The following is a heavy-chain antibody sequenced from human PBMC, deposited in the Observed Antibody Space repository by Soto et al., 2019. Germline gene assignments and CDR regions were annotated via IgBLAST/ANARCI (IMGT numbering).Heavy chain of an antibody. J-gene: IGHJ6*02. CDR2: ISYDGSYK. CDR3: AKGQHCSSTSCYFYHYGMDV. CDR1: GFTFSSYG. Sequence: QVQLVESGGGVVQPGRSLRLSCVASGFTFSSYGMHWVRQAPGKGLEWVAVISYDGSYKYYADSVKGRLTISRDNSXXTXYXQMNSLRGEDTAVYYCAKGQHCSSTSCYFYHYGMDVWGQGTTVAVSS. V-gene: IGHV3-30*18. D-gene: IGHD2-2*01.